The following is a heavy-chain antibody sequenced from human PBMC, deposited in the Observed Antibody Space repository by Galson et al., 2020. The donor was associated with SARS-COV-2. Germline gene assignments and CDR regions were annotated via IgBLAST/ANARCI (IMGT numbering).Heavy chain of an antibody. J-gene: IGHJ4*02. D-gene: IGHD7-27*01. V-gene: IGHV3-74*01. Sequence: ALHGDSLKISCAVSGFTFSNHWMHWVRQAPGKGLVWVSRIYSEGSSTSYADSVKGRFTISGDNAKNTLYLQMNSLRAEDTAVYYCARGDMGNDYFDYWGQGTLVTVSS. CDR3: ARGDMGNDYFDY. CDR2: IYSEGSST. CDR1: GFTFSNHW.